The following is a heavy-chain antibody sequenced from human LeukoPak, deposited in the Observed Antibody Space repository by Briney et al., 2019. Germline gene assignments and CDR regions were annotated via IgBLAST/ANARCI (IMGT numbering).Heavy chain of an antibody. D-gene: IGHD1-7*01. CDR2: INPSGGST. V-gene: IGHV1-46*01. CDR3: AREPNSGYYFDY. Sequence: ASVKVSCKASGYTFTSYNMHWVRQAPGQGLEWMGIINPSGGSTSYAQKFQGRVTMTRDTSTSTVYMELSSLRSEDTAVYYCAREPNSGYYFDYWGQGTLVTVSS. CDR1: GYTFTSYN. J-gene: IGHJ4*02.